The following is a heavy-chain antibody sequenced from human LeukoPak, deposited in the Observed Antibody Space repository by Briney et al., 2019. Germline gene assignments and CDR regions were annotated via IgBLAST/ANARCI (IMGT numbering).Heavy chain of an antibody. Sequence: GGSLRLSCEGSGFTFSNYWMGWVRQAPGKGLQWVANIKTDGSEKYYVDSVKGRFTVSRDNPKNTLYLQMSGLRLDDTAVYYCAKGGYTYGYDDNYWGQGTLVTVSS. V-gene: IGHV3-7*01. CDR3: AKGGYTYGYDDNY. D-gene: IGHD5-18*01. J-gene: IGHJ4*02. CDR2: IKTDGSEK. CDR1: GFTFSNYW.